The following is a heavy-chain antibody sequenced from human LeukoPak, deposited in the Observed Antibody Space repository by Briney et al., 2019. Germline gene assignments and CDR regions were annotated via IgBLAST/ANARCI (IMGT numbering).Heavy chain of an antibody. CDR2: IYYSGST. CDR3: ARQRRDAFDI. CDR1: GGSISRYY. V-gene: IGHV4-59*08. Sequence: PSETLSLTCTVSGGSISRYYWSWIRQPPGKGLEWIGYIYYSGSTNYNPSLKSRVTISVDTSKNQFSLKLSSVTAADTAVYYCARQRRDAFDIWGQGTMVTVSS. J-gene: IGHJ3*02.